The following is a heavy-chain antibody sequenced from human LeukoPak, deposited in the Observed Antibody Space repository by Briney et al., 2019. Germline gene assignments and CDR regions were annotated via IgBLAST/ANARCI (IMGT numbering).Heavy chain of an antibody. CDR3: ARYDILTGWLGY. CDR1: GYTLTELS. V-gene: IGHV1-24*01. Sequence: ASVKVSCKASGYTLTELSMHWVRQAPGKGLEWMGGFDPEDGETIYAQKFQGRVTMTEDTSTDTAYMELSSLRPEDTAVYYCARYDILTGWLGYWGQGTLVTVSS. CDR2: FDPEDGET. J-gene: IGHJ4*02. D-gene: IGHD3-9*01.